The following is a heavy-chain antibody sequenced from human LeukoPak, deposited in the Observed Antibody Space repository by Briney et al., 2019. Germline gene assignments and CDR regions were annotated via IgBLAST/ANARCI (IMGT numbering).Heavy chain of an antibody. CDR2: ISAYNGNT. J-gene: IGHJ4*02. CDR3: ATHNPTQQSFDY. V-gene: IGHV1-18*01. CDR1: GYTFTSYG. D-gene: IGHD6-13*01. Sequence: ASVKVSCKASGYTFTSYGISWVRQAPGQGLEWMGWISAYNGNTNYAQKLQGRVTMTTDTSTSTAYKERRSLRSDAPAVYYCATHNPTQQSFDYWGQGTLVTVSS.